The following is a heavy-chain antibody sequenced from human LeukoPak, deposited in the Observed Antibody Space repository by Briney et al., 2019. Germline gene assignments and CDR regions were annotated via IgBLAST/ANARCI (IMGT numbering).Heavy chain of an antibody. V-gene: IGHV4-59*01. Sequence: PSETLSLTCTVSGGSISSYYWSWIRQPPGKGLEWIGYIYYSGSTNYNPSLKSRVTISVDTSKNQFSLKLSSVTAADTAVYYCARVKIAAAGQGVDYWGQGTLVTVSS. CDR3: ARVKIAAAGQGVDY. D-gene: IGHD6-13*01. CDR1: GGSISSYY. J-gene: IGHJ4*02. CDR2: IYYSGST.